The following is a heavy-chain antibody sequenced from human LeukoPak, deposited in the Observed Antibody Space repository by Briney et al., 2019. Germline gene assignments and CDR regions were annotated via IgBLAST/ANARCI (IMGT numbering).Heavy chain of an antibody. V-gene: IGHV3-23*01. CDR1: GFTLNNYA. D-gene: IGHD2-21*02. J-gene: IGHJ4*02. CDR2: ISGSGGIT. Sequence: GGSLRLSCGVSGFTLNNYAMNWVRQAPGKGLEWVSSISGSGGITYYADSVKGRFTISRDNSKNTLYLQMNSLRAEDTAIYYCAKSVVVVTATSDFFDYWGQGTLVTVSS. CDR3: AKSVVVVTATSDFFDY.